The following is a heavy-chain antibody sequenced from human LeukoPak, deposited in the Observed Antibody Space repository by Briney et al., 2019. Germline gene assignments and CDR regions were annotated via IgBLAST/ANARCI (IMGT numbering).Heavy chain of an antibody. CDR2: IYYSGST. V-gene: IGHV4-59*12. CDR1: GGSISSYY. D-gene: IGHD3-10*01. Sequence: SETLSLTCTVSGGSISSYYWSWIRQPPGKGLEWIGYIYYSGSTNYNPSLKSRVTISVDTSKNQFSLKLSSVTAADTAVYYCARTSVRGVIPTGAFDIWGQGTMVTVSS. J-gene: IGHJ3*02. CDR3: ARTSVRGVIPTGAFDI.